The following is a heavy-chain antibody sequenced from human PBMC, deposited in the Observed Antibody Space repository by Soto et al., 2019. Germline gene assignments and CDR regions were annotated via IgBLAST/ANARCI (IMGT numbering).Heavy chain of an antibody. CDR1: GASVSSGLYY. J-gene: IGHJ4*02. V-gene: IGHV4-61*01. Sequence: QVQLQESGPGLVRPSETLSLTCPVFGASVSSGLYYWSWIRQPPGKGLEYIGYIYYTGITNYNPSLKSRVIISLDTSKHQFSLNLNSVTAADTAMYYCARQVRSPSYFDYWGQGTLVTVSS. CDR2: IYYTGIT. CDR3: ARQVRSPSYFDY.